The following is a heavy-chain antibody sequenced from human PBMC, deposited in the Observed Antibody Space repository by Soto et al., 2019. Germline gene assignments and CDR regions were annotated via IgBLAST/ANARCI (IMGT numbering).Heavy chain of an antibody. Sequence: SGPTLVNPTQTLTLTCTFSGFSLSTSGVGVGWIRQPPGKALEWLALIYWDDDKRYSPSLKSRLTITKDTSKNQVVLTMTNMDPVDTATYYCARIDGVVIMAWFDPWGQGTLVTVSS. CDR3: ARIDGVVIMAWFDP. J-gene: IGHJ5*02. CDR2: IYWDDDK. CDR1: GFSLSTSGVG. V-gene: IGHV2-5*02. D-gene: IGHD3-3*01.